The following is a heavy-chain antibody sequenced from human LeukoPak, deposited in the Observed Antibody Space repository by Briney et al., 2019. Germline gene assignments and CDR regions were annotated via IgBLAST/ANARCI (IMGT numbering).Heavy chain of an antibody. CDR1: GFTLSNYW. V-gene: IGHV3-7*01. J-gene: IGHJ2*01. CDR3: ARAGVTNQLGQTYWYFDL. Sequence: AGGSLRLSCTTSGFTLSNYWMTWVRQAPGKGLEWVAKIQKDGSEAYHVDSMEGRFTISRDNAENSLYLQMHSLRAEDTAVYSCARAGVTNQLGQTYWYFDLWGRGTLVTVSS. CDR2: IQKDGSEA. D-gene: IGHD7-27*01.